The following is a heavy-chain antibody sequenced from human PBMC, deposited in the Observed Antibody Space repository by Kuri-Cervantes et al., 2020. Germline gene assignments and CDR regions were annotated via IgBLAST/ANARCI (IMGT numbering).Heavy chain of an antibody. CDR2: IIPIFGTT. D-gene: IGHD6-19*01. J-gene: IGHJ4*02. V-gene: IGHV1-69*05. Sequence: SVKVSCKASGYTFTSYGISWVRQAPGQGLEWMGGIIPIFGTTNYAQKFQGRVTITTDESTSTAYMELRSLRSEDTAVYYCARGLTPQQWLFDSWGQGTPVTVSS. CDR3: ARGLTPQQWLFDS. CDR1: GYTFTSYG.